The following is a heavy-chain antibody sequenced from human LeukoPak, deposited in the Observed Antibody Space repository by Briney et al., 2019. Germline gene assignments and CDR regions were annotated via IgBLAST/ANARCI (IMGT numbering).Heavy chain of an antibody. CDR2: ISGSGGST. V-gene: IGHV3-23*01. Sequence: GGSLRLSCAASGFTFSSYAMSWVRQAPGKGLEWVSAISGSGGSTYYADSVKGRFTISRDNSKNTLYLQMNSPRAEDTAVYYCAKDPRIAVALYYFDYWGQGTLVTVSS. D-gene: IGHD6-19*01. CDR3: AKDPRIAVALYYFDY. J-gene: IGHJ4*02. CDR1: GFTFSSYA.